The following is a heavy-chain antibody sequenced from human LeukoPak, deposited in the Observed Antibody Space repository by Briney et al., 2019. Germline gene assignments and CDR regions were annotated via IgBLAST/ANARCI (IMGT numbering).Heavy chain of an antibody. CDR1: GFTFSSYA. CDR2: ISYDGSNK. Sequence: GGSLRLSCAASGFTFSSYAMPWVRQAPGKGLEWVAVISYDGSNKYYADSVKGRFTISRDNSKNTLYLQMNSLRAEDTAVYYCARDGYNFYYFDYWGQGTLVTVSS. D-gene: IGHD5-24*01. J-gene: IGHJ4*02. V-gene: IGHV3-30-3*01. CDR3: ARDGYNFYYFDY.